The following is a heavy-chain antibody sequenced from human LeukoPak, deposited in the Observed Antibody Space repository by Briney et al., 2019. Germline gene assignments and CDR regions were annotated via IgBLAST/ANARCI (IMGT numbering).Heavy chain of an antibody. J-gene: IGHJ4*02. V-gene: IGHV4-4*02. CDR3: VRDDWGHLFDY. CDR2: MYLSGTT. D-gene: IGHD7-27*01. CDR1: GDSINSLDL. Sequence: SGTLSLTCTVSGDSINSLDLWSWVRQPPGKGLEWIGEMYLSGTTHSNPSVKSRVTISIDKSKNQFFLNLSSVTAADTAVYYCVRDDWGHLFDYWGQGILVTVSS.